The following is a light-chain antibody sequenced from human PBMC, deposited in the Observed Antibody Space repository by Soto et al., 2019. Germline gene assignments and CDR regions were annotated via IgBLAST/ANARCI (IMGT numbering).Light chain of an antibody. V-gene: IGKV1-33*01. Sequence: DIQMIQSPSSLSASVGDRVTITCQASQEISNYLNWYQQKPGKAPKLLIYDASNLERGVPSRFSGRGSGTAFTFIISSLQHEDFATYHCQQYGPLPRTFGRGTKVDIK. CDR1: QEISNY. CDR3: QQYGPLPRT. J-gene: IGKJ1*01. CDR2: DAS.